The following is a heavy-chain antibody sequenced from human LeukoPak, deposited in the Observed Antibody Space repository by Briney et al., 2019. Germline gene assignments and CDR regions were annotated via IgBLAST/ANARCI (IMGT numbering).Heavy chain of an antibody. CDR3: AKGDVETREYYFDY. D-gene: IGHD5-18*01. CDR1: GFTFSSYA. J-gene: IGHJ4*02. V-gene: IGHV3-23*01. Sequence: HAGGSLRLSCAASGFTFSSYAMSWVRQAPGKGLEWVSAISGSGGSTYYADSVKGRFTISRDNSKNTLYLQMNSLRAEDTAVYYCAKGDVETREYYFDYWGQGTLVTVSS. CDR2: ISGSGGST.